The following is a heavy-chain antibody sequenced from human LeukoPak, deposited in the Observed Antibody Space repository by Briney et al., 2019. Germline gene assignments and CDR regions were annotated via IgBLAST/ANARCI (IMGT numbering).Heavy chain of an antibody. J-gene: IGHJ4*02. Sequence: PGGSLRLSCAASGFKFSSYGIHWVRQAPGKGLEWAGVIWYDGSNKIYAESVKGRFTISRDNSKNTLYLQMNSLRAEDTAVYYCARDRSWGSQCYFDCWGQGNMVTVSS. CDR1: GFKFSSYG. CDR3: ARDRSWGSQCYFDC. V-gene: IGHV3-33*01. D-gene: IGHD7-27*01. CDR2: IWYDGSNK.